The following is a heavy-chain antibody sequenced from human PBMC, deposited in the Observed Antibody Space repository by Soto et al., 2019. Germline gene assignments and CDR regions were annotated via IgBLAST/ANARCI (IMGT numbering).Heavy chain of an antibody. J-gene: IGHJ4*01. D-gene: IGHD2-2*02. V-gene: IGHV3-7*03. CDR2: IKQDGSEK. CDR3: ARDRGSCSTSCYTVLFP. Sequence: SLRLSCAASGFTFSSYCMSWVRQAPGKGLEWVANIKQDGSEKYYVASVKGRFTISRDNAKNSLYLQMNSLRAEDTAVYYCARDRGSCSTSCYTVLFPWGQGTLVTFYS. CDR1: GFTFSSYC.